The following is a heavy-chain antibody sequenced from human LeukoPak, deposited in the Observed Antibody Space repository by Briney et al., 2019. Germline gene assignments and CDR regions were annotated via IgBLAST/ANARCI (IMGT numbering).Heavy chain of an antibody. V-gene: IGHV4-34*01. Sequence: SETLSLTCAVYGGSFSGYYWSWVRQPPGKGLEWIGEINRSGSTNYNPSLKSRVTISVDTSKTQFSLKLSSVTAADTAVYYCAREYYYDSSGYYDYYYYYMDVWGKGTTVTVSS. CDR3: AREYYYDSSGYYDYYYYYMDV. CDR1: GGSFSGYY. CDR2: INRSGST. J-gene: IGHJ6*03. D-gene: IGHD3-22*01.